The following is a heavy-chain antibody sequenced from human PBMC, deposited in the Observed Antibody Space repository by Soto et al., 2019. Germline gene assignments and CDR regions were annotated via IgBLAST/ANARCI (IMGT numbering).Heavy chain of an antibody. CDR3: ARDRGITMVRGVLDYYYGMDV. V-gene: IGHV1-69*01. J-gene: IGHJ6*02. Sequence: QVQLVQSGAEVKKPGSSVKVSCKASGGTFSSYAISWVRQAPGQGLEWMGGIIPIFGTANYAQKFQGRVTITADESTSTAYMELSSLRSEDTAVYYCARDRGITMVRGVLDYYYGMDVWGQGTTVTVSS. CDR2: IIPIFGTA. CDR1: GGTFSSYA. D-gene: IGHD3-10*01.